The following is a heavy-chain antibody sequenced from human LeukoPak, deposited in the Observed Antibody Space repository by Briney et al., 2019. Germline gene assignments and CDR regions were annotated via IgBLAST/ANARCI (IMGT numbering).Heavy chain of an antibody. V-gene: IGHV4-61*02. CDR1: RGSISSGNYY. D-gene: IGHD6-13*01. CDR2: FHTRGCT. Sequence: SETLSLTCTVSRGSISSGNYYWSWIRQPAGKGLEWIGRFHTRGCTNYNPSLKSRVIISVDTSKNQFSLKLSSVTAADTAVYYCASHSSIPGYYYMDVWGKGTTVTISS. CDR3: ASHSSIPGYYYMDV. J-gene: IGHJ6*03.